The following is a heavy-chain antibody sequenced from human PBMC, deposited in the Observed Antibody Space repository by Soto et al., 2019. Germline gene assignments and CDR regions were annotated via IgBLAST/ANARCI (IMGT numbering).Heavy chain of an antibody. D-gene: IGHD2-15*01. Sequence: ASVKVSCKASGYTFTSYGISWVRQAPGQGLEWMGWISAYNGNTNYAQKLQGRVTMTTDTSTSTAYMELRSLRSDDTAVYYCARDTLRYCSGGSCARDWFDPWGQGTLVTVSS. J-gene: IGHJ5*02. V-gene: IGHV1-18*01. CDR2: ISAYNGNT. CDR1: GYTFTSYG. CDR3: ARDTLRYCSGGSCARDWFDP.